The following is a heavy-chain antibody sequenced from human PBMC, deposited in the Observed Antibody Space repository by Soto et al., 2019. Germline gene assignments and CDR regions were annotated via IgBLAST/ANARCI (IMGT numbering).Heavy chain of an antibody. CDR3: ARGALRGYGDYGRHRWFDP. V-gene: IGHV4-34*01. J-gene: IGHJ5*02. CDR2: INLSGST. D-gene: IGHD4-17*01. Sequence: QVQLQQWGAGLLKPSETLSLTCAVYGGSFSGYYWSWIRQPPGKGLEWIGEINLSGSTNYNPSLKSRVTISVDTSKNQFSLKLSSVTAADTAVYYCARGALRGYGDYGRHRWFDPWGQGTLVTVSS. CDR1: GGSFSGYY.